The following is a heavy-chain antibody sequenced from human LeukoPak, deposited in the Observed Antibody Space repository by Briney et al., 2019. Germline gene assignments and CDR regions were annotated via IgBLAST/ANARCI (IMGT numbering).Heavy chain of an antibody. CDR2: ISGSGGNT. D-gene: IGHD6-19*01. J-gene: IGHJ4*02. V-gene: IGHV3-23*01. CDR1: GFTFTNSA. Sequence: GGSLRLSCAASGFTFTNSAMTWVRQAPGKGLEWVSTISGSGGNTYYAESVKGRFTISRDNSENTLDLQMNSLRAQDTAVYYCVKSLAVPCSPDFWGQGTLVTVSS. CDR3: VKSLAVPCSPDF.